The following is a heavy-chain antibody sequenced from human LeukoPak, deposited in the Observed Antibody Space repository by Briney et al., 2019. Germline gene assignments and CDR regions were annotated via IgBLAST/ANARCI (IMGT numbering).Heavy chain of an antibody. D-gene: IGHD5-18*01. CDR3: ARTSYGSRKNFDY. CDR1: GGSISGTYY. V-gene: IGHV4-59*12. CDR2: IYYTGTT. Sequence: PSETLSLTCTVSGGSISGTYYWSWIRQPPGKGLEWIGYIYYTGTTDSNPSLKSRVTISLDTSKNQFSLNLSSVTAADTAVYYCARTSYGSRKNFDYWGQGTLVTVSS. J-gene: IGHJ4*02.